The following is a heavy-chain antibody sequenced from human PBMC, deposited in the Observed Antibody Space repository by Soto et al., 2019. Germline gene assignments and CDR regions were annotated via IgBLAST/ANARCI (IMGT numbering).Heavy chain of an antibody. V-gene: IGHV1-2*04. CDR3: ASSRITMVPYGMDV. CDR1: GYTFTGYY. J-gene: IGHJ6*02. D-gene: IGHD3-10*01. Sequence: ASVKVSCKASGYTFTGYYMHWVRQAPGQGLEWMGWINPNSGGTNYAQKFQGWVTMTRDTSISTAYMELSSLRSEDTAVYYCASSRITMVPYGMDVWGQGTTVTSP. CDR2: INPNSGGT.